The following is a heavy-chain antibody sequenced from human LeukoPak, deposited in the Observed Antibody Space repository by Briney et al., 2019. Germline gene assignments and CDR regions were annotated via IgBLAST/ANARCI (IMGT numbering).Heavy chain of an antibody. D-gene: IGHD5-24*01. V-gene: IGHV4-34*01. CDR1: GGSFSGYY. CDR2: INHSGST. Sequence: SETLSLTCAVYGGSFSGYYWSWIRQPPGKGLEWIGEINHSGSTNYNPSLKSRVTISVDTSKNQFSLKLSSVTAADTAVYYCARVGNVEMATITPITYDAFDIWGQGTMVTVSS. CDR3: ARVGNVEMATITPITYDAFDI. J-gene: IGHJ3*02.